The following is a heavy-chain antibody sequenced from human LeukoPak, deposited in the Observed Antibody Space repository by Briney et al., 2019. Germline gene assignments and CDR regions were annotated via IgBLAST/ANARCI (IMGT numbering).Heavy chain of an antibody. CDR3: ARGPLGGESFDI. J-gene: IGHJ3*02. D-gene: IGHD3-16*01. V-gene: IGHV4-4*07. CDR2: IFHTGST. Sequence: SETLSLTCTVSGGSLSNHYWNWIRHPAGTGLEYIGRIFHTGSTNYNPSLKSRVTMSVDTSNNQFSLNLTSATAADTAVYYCARGPLGGESFDIWGQGAMVTVSS. CDR1: GGSLSNHY.